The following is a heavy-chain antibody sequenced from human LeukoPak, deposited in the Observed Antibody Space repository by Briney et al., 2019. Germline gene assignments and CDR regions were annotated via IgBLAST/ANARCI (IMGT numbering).Heavy chain of an antibody. J-gene: IGHJ4*01. CDR3: ATGSGDFDH. CDR2: VLNTGTT. D-gene: IGHD1-1*01. CDR1: GASLTSWY. Sequence: SETLSLTCTVSGASLTSWYWSWLRQPAGKGLEWIGRVLNTGTTNYNPSLKSRVTMSLDTSKSQISLSMKSVTAADTAVYYCATGSGDFDHWGHGTRVTISS. V-gene: IGHV4-4*07.